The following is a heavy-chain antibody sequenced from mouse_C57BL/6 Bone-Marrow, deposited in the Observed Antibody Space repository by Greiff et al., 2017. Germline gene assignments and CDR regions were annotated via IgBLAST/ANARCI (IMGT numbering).Heavy chain of an antibody. CDR2: IYPRDGST. J-gene: IGHJ2*01. CDR1: GYTFTSYW. D-gene: IGHD1-1*01. V-gene: IGHV1-62-3*01. Sequence: VQLQQPGAELVKPGASVKLSCKASGYTFTSYWMHWVKQRPGRGLEWIGWIYPRDGSTKYNEKFKGKATLTVDKSSSTAYMQLSSLTSEDSAVYYCARERITTVVATPFDYWGQGTTLTVSS. CDR3: ARERITTVVATPFDY.